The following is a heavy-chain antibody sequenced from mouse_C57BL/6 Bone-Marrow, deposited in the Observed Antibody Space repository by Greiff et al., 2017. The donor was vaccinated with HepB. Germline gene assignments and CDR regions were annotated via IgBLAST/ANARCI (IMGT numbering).Heavy chain of an antibody. CDR2: INPNNGGT. CDR1: GYTFTDYN. J-gene: IGHJ1*03. D-gene: IGHD1-1*01. Sequence: VQLQQSGPELVKPGASVKMSCKASGYTFTDYNMHWVKQSHGKSLEWIGYINPNNGGTSYNQKFKGKATVTVNKSSSTASMELRSLTAEDSAVYYCARPTTVDWYFDVWGTGTTVTVSS. V-gene: IGHV1-22*01. CDR3: ARPTTVDWYFDV.